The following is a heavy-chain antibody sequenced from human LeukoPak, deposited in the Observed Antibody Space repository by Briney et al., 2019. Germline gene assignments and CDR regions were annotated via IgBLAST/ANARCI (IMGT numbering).Heavy chain of an antibody. D-gene: IGHD6-13*01. V-gene: IGHV3-23*01. CDR2: IIGSGGST. Sequence: TGGSLRLSCAASGFTFSSYAMSWVRQAPGKGLEWVSAIIGSGGSTYYADSVKGRFTISRDNSKNTLYLQMNSLRAEDTAVYYCAKSRGRSPIAAADLNAFDIWGQGTMVTVSS. J-gene: IGHJ3*02. CDR3: AKSRGRSPIAAADLNAFDI. CDR1: GFTFSSYA.